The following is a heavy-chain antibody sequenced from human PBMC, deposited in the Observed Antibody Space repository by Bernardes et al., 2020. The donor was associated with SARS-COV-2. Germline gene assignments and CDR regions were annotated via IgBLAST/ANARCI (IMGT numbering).Heavy chain of an antibody. D-gene: IGHD2-2*02. V-gene: IGHV1-18*01. CDR1: GYTFTSYG. J-gene: IGHJ6*02. Sequence: ASVKVSCKASGYTFTSYGISWVRQAPGQGLEWMGWISAYNGNTNYAQKLQGRVTMTTDTSTSTAYMELRSLRSDDTAVYYCARGIVVVPAAIADADYYYYGMDVWGQGTTVTVSS. CDR3: ARGIVVVPAAIADADYYYYGMDV. CDR2: ISAYNGNT.